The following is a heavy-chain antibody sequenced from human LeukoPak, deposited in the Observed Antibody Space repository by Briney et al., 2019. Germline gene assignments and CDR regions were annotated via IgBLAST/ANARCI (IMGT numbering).Heavy chain of an antibody. CDR1: GGSFSGYY. J-gene: IGHJ4*02. V-gene: IGHV4-34*01. CDR2: INHSGST. CDR3: ARDSPLLLSKARYFDY. Sequence: SETLSLTCAVYGGSFSGYYWSWIRQPPGKGLEWIGEINHSGSTNYNPSLKSRVTISLDTSKNQHSLKPRSVTAADTAVYYCARDSPLLLSKARYFDYWGQGTLVTVSS. D-gene: IGHD2-2*01.